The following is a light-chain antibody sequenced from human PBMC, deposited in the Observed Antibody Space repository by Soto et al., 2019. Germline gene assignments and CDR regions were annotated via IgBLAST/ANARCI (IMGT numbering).Light chain of an antibody. J-gene: IGKJ1*01. CDR2: KAS. CDR1: QSISSW. Sequence: DIQMTQSPSTLSASVGDRVTITCRASQSISSWLAWYQQKPGKAPKLLIYKASGLESGVPSRFSGSGSGTEFTLTISSLQPDDFATYYCQQYNSYWWTFGQGTKVDI. CDR3: QQYNSYWWT. V-gene: IGKV1-5*03.